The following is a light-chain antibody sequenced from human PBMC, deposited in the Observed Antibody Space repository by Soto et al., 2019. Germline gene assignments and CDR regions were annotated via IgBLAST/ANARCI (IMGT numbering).Light chain of an antibody. CDR1: QSVSSTY. V-gene: IGKV3-20*01. CDR3: QQYGSSPVT. J-gene: IGKJ5*01. Sequence: EIVLTQSPGTLSLSPGERATLSCRASQSVSSTYLAWYQQKPGQPPRLLIYGASSRATGIPDRFSGSGSGTDFTLTSTRLESEDFAVYYCQQYGSSPVTFGRGTRLDLK. CDR2: GAS.